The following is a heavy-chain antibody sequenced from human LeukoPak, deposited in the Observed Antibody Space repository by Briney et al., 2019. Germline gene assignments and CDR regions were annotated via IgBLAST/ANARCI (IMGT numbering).Heavy chain of an antibody. J-gene: IGHJ6*02. CDR2: ISFDGSKT. CDR3: ARDRQPYYHYYDMDV. V-gene: IGHV3-30-3*01. CDR1: GGSISSSS. Sequence: LSLTCTVSGGSISSSSYYWGWIRQPPGKGLEWVAGISFDGSKTYYADSMKGRCTISRDNSKNTLYLQMNSLRAEDTAAYYCARDRQPYYHYYDMDVWGQGTTVTVSS. D-gene: IGHD6-6*01.